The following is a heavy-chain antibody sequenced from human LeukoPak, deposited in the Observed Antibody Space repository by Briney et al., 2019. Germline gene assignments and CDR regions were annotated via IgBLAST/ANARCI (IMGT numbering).Heavy chain of an antibody. V-gene: IGHV4-31*03. J-gene: IGHJ2*01. CDR3: ARAQGPTYGYFDL. Sequence: KPSQTLSLTCTVSGGSISSGGYYWSWIRQPPGKGLEWIGYIYYSGSTYYNPSLKSRVTISVDTSKNQFSLKLSSVTAADTAVYYCARAQGPTYGYFDLWGRGTLVTVSS. CDR1: GGSISSGGYY. CDR2: IYYSGST.